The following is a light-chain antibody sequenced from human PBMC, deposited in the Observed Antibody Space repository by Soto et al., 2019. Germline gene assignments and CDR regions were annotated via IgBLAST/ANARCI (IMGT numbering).Light chain of an antibody. V-gene: IGKV3-11*01. CDR3: QQRSNWPRRLT. J-gene: IGKJ4*01. Sequence: EIVLTQSPASLSLSPGERASLSCRASQSVSSYLAWYQQKPGQAPRLLIYDASNRATGIPARFSGSGSGTDFTLTISSLEPEDFAVYYCQQRSNWPRRLTFDGGTKVEIK. CDR2: DAS. CDR1: QSVSSY.